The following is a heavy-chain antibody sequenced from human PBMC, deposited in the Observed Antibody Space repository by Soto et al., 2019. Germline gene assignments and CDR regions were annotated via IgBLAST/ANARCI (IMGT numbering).Heavy chain of an antibody. CDR1: GFTFSSYS. CDR3: ATGGYCSGGSCYSDDY. CDR2: ISSSSSTI. D-gene: IGHD2-15*01. V-gene: IGHV3-48*01. J-gene: IGHJ4*02. Sequence: EVQLVESGGGLVQPGGSLRLSCAASGFTFSSYSMNWVRQAPGKGLEWVSYISSSSSTIYYADSVKGRFIISRDNAKNSLYLQMNSLRAEDTAVYYCATGGYCSGGSCYSDDYWGQGTLVTVSS.